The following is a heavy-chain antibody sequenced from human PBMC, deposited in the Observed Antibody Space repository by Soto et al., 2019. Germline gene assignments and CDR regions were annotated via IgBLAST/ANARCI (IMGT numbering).Heavy chain of an antibody. CDR1: GVSIHNSHSF. CDR3: GRVVEGATRHTDFDS. D-gene: IGHD2-15*01. V-gene: IGHV4-39*01. J-gene: IGHJ5*01. CDR2: MYYSGGA. Sequence: ASETLSLTCAVSGVSIHNSHSFWGWIRQPPGKGLEFIGSMYYSGGANYNPSLKSRVTISLDTSKNQFSLTVNSVTAADTAIYYCGRVVEGATRHTDFDSWGRGTLVTVSS.